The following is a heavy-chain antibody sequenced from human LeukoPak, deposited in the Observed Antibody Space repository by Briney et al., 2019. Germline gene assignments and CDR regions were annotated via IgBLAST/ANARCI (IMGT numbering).Heavy chain of an antibody. J-gene: IGHJ6*02. D-gene: IGHD6-13*01. CDR2: IWYDGDNK. CDR3: ARDGIAAAGQYYCYGMDV. V-gene: IGHV3-33*01. CDR1: GFTFSSYG. Sequence: PGRSLRLSCAASGFTFSSYGMHWVRQAPGKGLEWVAVIWYDGDNKYYADSVKGRFTISRDNSKNTLYLQMNSLRAEDTAVYYCARDGIAAAGQYYCYGMDVRGQGTTVTVSS.